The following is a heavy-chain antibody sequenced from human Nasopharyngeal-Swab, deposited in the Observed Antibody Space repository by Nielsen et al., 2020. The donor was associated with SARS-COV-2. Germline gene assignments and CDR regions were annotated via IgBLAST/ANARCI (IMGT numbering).Heavy chain of an antibody. CDR1: GCTLTGYY. CDR3: ARGWEQQHDAFDI. Sequence: ASVKVSCRASGCTLTGYYMHWERKAPGQGLEWMGRINPNSGGTNYAQKFQCRVTMTRDTSISTAYMELSRLRSDDTAVYYCARGWEQQHDAFDIWGQGTMVTVSS. D-gene: IGHD6-13*01. J-gene: IGHJ3*02. V-gene: IGHV1-2*06. CDR2: INPNSGGT.